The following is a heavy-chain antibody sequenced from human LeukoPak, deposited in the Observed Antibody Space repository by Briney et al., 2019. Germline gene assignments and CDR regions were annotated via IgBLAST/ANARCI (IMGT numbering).Heavy chain of an antibody. CDR3: ARALLRRGGDY. CDR2: IYYSGST. Sequence: SETLSLTCTVSGGSISSYYWSWIRQPPGKGLEWIGYIYYSGSTNYNPSLKSRVTISVDTSKNQFSLKLSSVTAADTAVYYCARALLRRGGDYWGQGTLVTVSS. CDR1: GGSISSYY. V-gene: IGHV4-59*12. D-gene: IGHD2/OR15-2a*01. J-gene: IGHJ4*02.